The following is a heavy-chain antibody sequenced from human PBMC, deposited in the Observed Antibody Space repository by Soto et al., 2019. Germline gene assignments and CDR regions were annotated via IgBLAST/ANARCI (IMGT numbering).Heavy chain of an antibody. J-gene: IGHJ4*02. V-gene: IGHV1-2*02. CDR3: AMGYCSSSGCSHYFDY. CDR2: INPTSGGT. CDR1: GYTFPGNY. D-gene: IGHD2-2*01. Sequence: GASVKVSCKASGYTFPGNYMHWVRQAPGQGLEWMALINPTSGGTNYAQKFQGRVTMTWDTSISTAYMELSRLRSDDTAIYYCAMGYCSSSGCSHYFDYWGQGTLVTVSS.